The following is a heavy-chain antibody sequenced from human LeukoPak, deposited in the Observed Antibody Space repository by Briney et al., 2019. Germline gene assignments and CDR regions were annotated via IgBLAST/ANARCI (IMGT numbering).Heavy chain of an antibody. CDR1: GFTVSSNY. V-gene: IGHV3-53*04. Sequence: PGGSLRLSCAASGFTVSSNYMSWVRQAPGKGLEWVSVIYSGGSTYYADSVKGRFTISRHNSKNTLYLQMNSLRAEDTAVHYCARVYDYGDYSFDYWGQGTLVTVSS. D-gene: IGHD4-17*01. CDR3: ARVYDYGDYSFDY. CDR2: IYSGGST. J-gene: IGHJ4*02.